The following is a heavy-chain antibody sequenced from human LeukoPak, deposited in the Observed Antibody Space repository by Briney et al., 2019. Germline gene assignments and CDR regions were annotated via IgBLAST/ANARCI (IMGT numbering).Heavy chain of an antibody. CDR2: IYYSGST. V-gene: IGHV4-31*03. J-gene: IGHJ4*02. CDR1: GGSISSGGYY. D-gene: IGHD3-22*01. CDR3: ASVPRSSGYVN. Sequence: SQTLSLTCTVSGGSISSGGYYWSWIRQHPGTGLEWIGYIYYSGSTYYNLSLKSRVTISVDTSKNQFSLKLSSVTAADTAVYYCASVPRSSGYVNWGQGTLVTVSS.